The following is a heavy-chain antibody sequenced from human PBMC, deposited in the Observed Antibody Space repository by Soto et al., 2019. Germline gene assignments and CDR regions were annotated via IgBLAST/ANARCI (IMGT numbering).Heavy chain of an antibody. CDR1: GFTFSSYG. V-gene: IGHV3-33*01. Sequence: QVQLVESGGGVVQPGRSLRLSCAASGFTFSSYGMHWVRQAPGKGLEWVAVIWYDGSNKYYADSVKGRFTISRDNSKNTLYLQMNSLRAEDTAVYYCARDPGYGSGSYYIGWGQGTLVTVSS. J-gene: IGHJ4*02. CDR3: ARDPGYGSGSYYIG. CDR2: IWYDGSNK. D-gene: IGHD3-10*01.